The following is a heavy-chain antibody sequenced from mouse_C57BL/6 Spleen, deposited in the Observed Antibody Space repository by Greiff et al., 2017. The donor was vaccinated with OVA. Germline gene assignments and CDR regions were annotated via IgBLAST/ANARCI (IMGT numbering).Heavy chain of an antibody. V-gene: IGHV3-6*01. CDR3: ARGGGELAY. Sequence: EVKVEESGPGLVKPSQSLSLTCSVTGYSITSGYYWNWIRQFPGNKLEWMGYISYDGSNNYNPSLKNRISITRDTSKNQFFLKLNSVTTEDTATYYCARGGGELAYWGQGTLVTVSA. CDR1: GYSITSGYY. J-gene: IGHJ3*01. CDR2: ISYDGSN.